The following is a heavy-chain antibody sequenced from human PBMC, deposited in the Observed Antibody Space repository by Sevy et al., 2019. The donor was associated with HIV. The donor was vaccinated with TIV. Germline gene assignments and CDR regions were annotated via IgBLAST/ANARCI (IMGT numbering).Heavy chain of an antibody. CDR3: AGENAWGRGYS. D-gene: IGHD1-26*01. Sequence: SETLSLTCTVSGGSITSLYGNWIRQPPGKGLEWIANIYYNGHINYNPSLKSRVTLSLDTSKNQFSLRLSSVTAVDTAMYYCAGENAWGRGYSWGQGTLVTVSS. CDR1: GGSITSLY. V-gene: IGHV4-59*08. CDR2: IYYNGHI. J-gene: IGHJ4*02.